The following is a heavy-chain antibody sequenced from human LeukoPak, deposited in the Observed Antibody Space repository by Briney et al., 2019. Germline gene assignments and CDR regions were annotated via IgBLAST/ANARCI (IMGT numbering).Heavy chain of an antibody. CDR1: GYSISSGYY. Sequence: PSETLSLTCAVSGYSISSGYYWGWTRQPPGKGLEWIGSIYHSGSTYYNPSLKSRVTISVDTSKNQFSLKLSSVTAAGTAVYYCARQRLVPAAIDYWGQGTLVTVSS. J-gene: IGHJ4*02. CDR3: ARQRLVPAAIDY. V-gene: IGHV4-38-2*01. D-gene: IGHD2-2*01. CDR2: IYHSGST.